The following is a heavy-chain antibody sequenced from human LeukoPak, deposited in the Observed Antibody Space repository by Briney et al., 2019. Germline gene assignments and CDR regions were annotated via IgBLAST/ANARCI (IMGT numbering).Heavy chain of an antibody. Sequence: SETLSLTCAVYSGSFSGYYWSWIRQPPGKGLEWIGEINHSGSTYYNPSLKSRVTISVDTSKNQFSLKLSSVTAADTAVYYCARDRGPPAIYVDPWGQGTLVTVSS. V-gene: IGHV4-34*01. J-gene: IGHJ5*02. CDR1: SGSFSGYY. CDR2: INHSGST. D-gene: IGHD2-2*01. CDR3: ARDRGPPAIYVDP.